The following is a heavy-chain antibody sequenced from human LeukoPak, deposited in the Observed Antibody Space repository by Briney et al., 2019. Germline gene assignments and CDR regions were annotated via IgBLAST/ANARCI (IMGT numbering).Heavy chain of an antibody. J-gene: IGHJ4*02. CDR2: INLNSGGT. V-gene: IGHV1-2*02. CDR3: ARSPHILTGENFDY. D-gene: IGHD3-9*01. CDR1: GYTFTGSY. Sequence: ASVKVSCKASGYTFTGSYMHWVRQAPGQGLEWMGWINLNSGGTNYAQKFQVRVTMTRDTSISTAHMELSRLRSDDTAAYYCARSPHILTGENFDYWGQGTLVTVSS.